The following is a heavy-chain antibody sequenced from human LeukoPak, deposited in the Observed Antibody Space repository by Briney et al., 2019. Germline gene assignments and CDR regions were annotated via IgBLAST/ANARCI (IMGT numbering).Heavy chain of an antibody. D-gene: IGHD5-24*01. CDR1: GYTFTSYY. Sequence: GASVKVSCKASGYTFTSYYMHWVRQAPGQGLEWMGIINPSGGSTSYAQKFQGRVTMTRDTSTSTVYMELSSLRSEDTAVYYCARDILEGEMATIGDAFDIWGQGTMVTVSS. CDR2: INPSGGST. V-gene: IGHV1-46*01. J-gene: IGHJ3*02. CDR3: ARDILEGEMATIGDAFDI.